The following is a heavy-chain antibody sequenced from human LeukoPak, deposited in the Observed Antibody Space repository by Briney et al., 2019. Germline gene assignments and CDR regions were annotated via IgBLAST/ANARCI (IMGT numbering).Heavy chain of an antibody. Sequence: SVKVSFKASGGTFSSYAISWVRQAPGRGLEWMGGIIPIFGTANYAQKFQGRVTITADESTSTAYMELSSLRSEDTAVYYCARRSGSYGVDYWGQGTLVTVSS. CDR3: ARRSGSYGVDY. CDR2: IIPIFGTA. CDR1: GGTFSSYA. J-gene: IGHJ4*02. V-gene: IGHV1-69*13. D-gene: IGHD3-10*01.